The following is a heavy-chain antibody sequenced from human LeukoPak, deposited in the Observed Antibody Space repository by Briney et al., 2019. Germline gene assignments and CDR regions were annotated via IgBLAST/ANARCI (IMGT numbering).Heavy chain of an antibody. CDR3: AKDGGVVGATGFDP. J-gene: IGHJ5*02. V-gene: IGHV3-23*01. Sequence: PGGSLRLSCAASGFTFSSYAMSWVRQAPGKGLEWVSAIGGSGGSTYYADSVKGRFTISRDNSKNTLYLQMNSLRAEDTAVYYCAKDGGVVGATGFDPWGQGTLVTVSS. CDR2: IGGSGGST. D-gene: IGHD1-26*01. CDR1: GFTFSSYA.